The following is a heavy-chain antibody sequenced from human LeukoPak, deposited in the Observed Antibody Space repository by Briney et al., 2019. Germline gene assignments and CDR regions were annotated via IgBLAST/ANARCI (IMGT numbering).Heavy chain of an antibody. CDR2: ISGSGGST. D-gene: IGHD5-12*01. Sequence: HPGGSLRLSCAASGFTFSSYAMSWVRQAPGKGLEWVSAISGSGGSTYYADSVKDRFTISRDNSKNTLYLQMNSLRAEDTAVYYCAKDRRGYSGYAYYWGQGTLVTVSS. CDR1: GFTFSSYA. J-gene: IGHJ4*02. V-gene: IGHV3-23*01. CDR3: AKDRRGYSGYAYY.